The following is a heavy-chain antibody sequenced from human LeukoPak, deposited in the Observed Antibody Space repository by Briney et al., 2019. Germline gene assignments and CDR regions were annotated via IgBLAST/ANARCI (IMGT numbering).Heavy chain of an antibody. V-gene: IGHV4-31*03. Sequence: SETLSLTCTVSGGSISSGGSYWSWIRQHPGKGLEWIGYIYYSGSTYYNPSLKSRVTISVDTSKNQFSLKLSSVTAADTAVYYCARVVVPPEFDYWGQGTLVTVSS. CDR2: IYYSGST. CDR3: ARVVVPPEFDY. CDR1: GGSISSGGSY. J-gene: IGHJ4*02. D-gene: IGHD2-21*01.